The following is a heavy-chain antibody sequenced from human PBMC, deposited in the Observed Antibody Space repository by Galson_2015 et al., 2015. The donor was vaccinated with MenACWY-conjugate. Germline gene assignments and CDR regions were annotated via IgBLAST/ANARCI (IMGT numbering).Heavy chain of an antibody. CDR2: VSYGASSR. Sequence: SLRLSCAASGFSFSSYTFYWVRQSPGKGLEWVAVVSYGASSRYYRDSVQGRFTISRDNSKNTVSLEMSSLGPEDSAVYYCVRAEGWLRSACDLRGQGTLVTVSS. J-gene: IGHJ3*01. D-gene: IGHD5-12*01. CDR3: VRAEGWLRSACDL. CDR1: GFSFSSYT. V-gene: IGHV3-30*10.